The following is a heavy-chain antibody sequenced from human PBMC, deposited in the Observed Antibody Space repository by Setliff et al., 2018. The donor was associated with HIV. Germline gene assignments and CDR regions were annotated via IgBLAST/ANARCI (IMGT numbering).Heavy chain of an antibody. CDR2: ISGSGSST. CDR3: AKGASLVPRRPHFCYFDY. J-gene: IGHJ4*02. D-gene: IGHD3-16*02. V-gene: IGHV3-23*01. Sequence: GGSLRLSCAASVFTFSVYAMSWLRQAPGKGLEWVSGISGSGSSTYYADSVKGRFTISRDNSKNTLYLQMNRLRADDTAIYHCAKGASLVPRRPHFCYFDYWGQGALVTVSS. CDR1: VFTFSVYA.